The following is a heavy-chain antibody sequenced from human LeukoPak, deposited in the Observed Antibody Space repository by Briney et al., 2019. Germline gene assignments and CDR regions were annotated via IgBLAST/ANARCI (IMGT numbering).Heavy chain of an antibody. Sequence: GGSLRLSCAASGFTFSSYWMSWVRQAPGKGLEWVANIKQDGSGKYYVDSVKGRFTISRDNAKNSLYLQMNSLRAEDTAVYYCARALTYYDSSGYLYYFDYWGQGTLVTVSS. V-gene: IGHV3-7*01. CDR2: IKQDGSGK. CDR3: ARALTYYDSSGYLYYFDY. J-gene: IGHJ4*02. D-gene: IGHD3-22*01. CDR1: GFTFSSYW.